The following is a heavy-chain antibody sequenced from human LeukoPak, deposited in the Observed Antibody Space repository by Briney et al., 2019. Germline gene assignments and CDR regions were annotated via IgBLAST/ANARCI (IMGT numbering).Heavy chain of an antibody. CDR1: GFTFSSYW. V-gene: IGHV3-7*04. CDR2: IKQDGSEK. CDR3: ARDGELLEYYYYYGMDV. D-gene: IGHD1-26*01. Sequence: GGSLRLSCAASGFTFSSYWMSWVRQAPGKGLEWVANIKQDGSEKYYVDSVEGRFTISRDNAKNSLYLQMNSLRAEDTAVYYCARDGELLEYYYYYGMDVWGQGTTVTVSS. J-gene: IGHJ6*02.